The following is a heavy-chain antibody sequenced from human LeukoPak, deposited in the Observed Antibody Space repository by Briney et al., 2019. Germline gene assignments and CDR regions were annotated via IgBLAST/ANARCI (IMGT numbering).Heavy chain of an antibody. CDR1: GFTFSSYG. Sequence: GGSLRLSCAASGFTFSSYGMSWVRQAPGKGLEWVSAISGSGGSTYYADSVKGRFTISRDNAKNSLYLQMNSLRAEDTAVYYCARDRWLQSRSFDYWGQGTLVTVSS. CDR2: ISGSGGST. V-gene: IGHV3-23*01. D-gene: IGHD5-24*01. J-gene: IGHJ4*02. CDR3: ARDRWLQSRSFDY.